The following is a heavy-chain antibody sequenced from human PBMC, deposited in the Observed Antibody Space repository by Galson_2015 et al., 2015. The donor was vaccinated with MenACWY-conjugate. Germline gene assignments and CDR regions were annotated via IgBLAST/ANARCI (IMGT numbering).Heavy chain of an antibody. V-gene: IGHV3-48*04. J-gene: IGHJ4*02. CDR3: TRDRGYCTGGRCYRYFDF. Sequence: SLRLSCAASGFTFTIYSLSWVRQAPGKGLGWISYMSNGGETIYYADSVRGRFTISRDNTKNSVYLQMHSLRAEDTSVYYCTRDRGYCTGGRCYRYFDFWGQGTLVTVSS. D-gene: IGHD2-15*01. CDR1: GFTFTIYS. CDR2: MSNGGETI.